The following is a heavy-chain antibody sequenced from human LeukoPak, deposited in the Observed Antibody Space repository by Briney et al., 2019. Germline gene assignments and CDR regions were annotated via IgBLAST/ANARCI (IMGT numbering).Heavy chain of an antibody. V-gene: IGHV4-34*01. J-gene: IGHJ4*02. CDR1: GASISSGTYY. CDR2: INHSGST. CDR3: ARGRYDFWSGYLGYFDY. Sequence: SETLSLTCAVSGASISSGTYYWSWIRQPPGKGLEWIGEINHSGSTNYNPSLKSRVTISVDTSKNQFSLKLSSVTAADTAVYYCARGRYDFWSGYLGYFDYWGQGTLVTVSS. D-gene: IGHD3-3*01.